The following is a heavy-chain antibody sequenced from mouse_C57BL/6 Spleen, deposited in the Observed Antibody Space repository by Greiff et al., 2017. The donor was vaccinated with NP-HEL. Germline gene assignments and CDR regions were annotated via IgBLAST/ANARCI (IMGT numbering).Heavy chain of an antibody. CDR3: ARTGSSYGYFDV. J-gene: IGHJ1*03. Sequence: VQLQQSGAELVRPGSSVKLSCKASGYTFTSYWMHWVKQRPIQGLEWIGNIDPSDSETHYNQKFKDKATLTVDKSSSTAYMQLSSLTYEDSAVYYCARTGSSYGYFDVWGTGTTVTVSS. D-gene: IGHD1-1*01. CDR1: GYTFTSYW. CDR2: IDPSDSET. V-gene: IGHV1-52*01.